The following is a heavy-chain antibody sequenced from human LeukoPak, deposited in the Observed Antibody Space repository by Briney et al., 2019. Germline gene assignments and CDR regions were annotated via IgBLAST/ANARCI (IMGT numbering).Heavy chain of an antibody. CDR1: GDSVSSNGAA. CDR3: GRETDFGVVTN. J-gene: IGHJ4*02. Sequence: SQTLSLTCALSGDSVSSNGAAWDWIRQSPSRGLEWLGRTYYRSQQWYSDYAPSVKCRITINADTSQNQFSLHLNSVTPEDTAVYYFGRETDFGVVTNWGQGTLVTVSS. V-gene: IGHV6-1*01. D-gene: IGHD3-3*01. CDR2: TYYRSQQWYS.